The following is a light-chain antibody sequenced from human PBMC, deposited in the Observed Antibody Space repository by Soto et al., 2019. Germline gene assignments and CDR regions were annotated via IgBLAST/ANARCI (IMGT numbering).Light chain of an antibody. Sequence: EIVLTQSPGTLSLSPGERATLSCRASQSVSSSYLAWYQQKPGQAPRLLIYGASSRATGIPDRFSGSGSGXXXXXTXXRLEPEDFXXYYCQQYGSSPFTFGPGTKVDIK. CDR2: GAS. CDR3: QQYGSSPFT. CDR1: QSVSSSY. V-gene: IGKV3-20*01. J-gene: IGKJ3*01.